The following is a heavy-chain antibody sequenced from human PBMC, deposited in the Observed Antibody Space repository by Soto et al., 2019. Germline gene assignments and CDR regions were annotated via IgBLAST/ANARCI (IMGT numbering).Heavy chain of an antibody. V-gene: IGHV3-23*01. CDR2: ISGSGGSA. D-gene: IGHD3-22*01. Sequence: PGGSLRLSCAASGFSLGSSGMSWVRQAPGKGLEWVSSISGSGGSAYYADSVKGRFTISRDTSKSTLYLQMTTLRPEDTAVYYCASGADFYYDTSRYWGQGTLVTVSS. CDR3: ASGADFYYDTSRY. CDR1: GFSLGSSG. J-gene: IGHJ4*02.